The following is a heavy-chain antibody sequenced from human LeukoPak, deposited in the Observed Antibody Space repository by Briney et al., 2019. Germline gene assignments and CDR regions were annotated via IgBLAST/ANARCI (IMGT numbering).Heavy chain of an antibody. CDR1: GGTFSSYA. D-gene: IGHD1-26*01. J-gene: IGHJ3*02. CDR2: IIPIFGTA. CDR3: ASPIVGATVI. V-gene: IGHV1-69*13. Sequence: GASVKVSCKASGGTFSSYAISWVRQAPGQGLEWMGGIIPIFGTANYAQKFQGRVTITADESTSTAYMELSSLRSEDTAVYCCASPIVGATVIWGQGTMVTVSS.